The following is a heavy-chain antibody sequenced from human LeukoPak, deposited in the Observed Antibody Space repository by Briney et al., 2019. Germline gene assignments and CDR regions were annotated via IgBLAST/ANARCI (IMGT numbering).Heavy chain of an antibody. CDR2: IKQDGSDK. Sequence: GGSLRLSCAASGFPFSSYWMSWVRQVPGKGLEWVANIKQDGSDKYYVDSVKGRFSISRDNAKNSLYLQLNSLRADDTAVYYCARLTGTTGFDYWGQGTLVTVSS. CDR3: ARLTGTTGFDY. V-gene: IGHV3-7*01. CDR1: GFPFSSYW. D-gene: IGHD1-1*01. J-gene: IGHJ4*02.